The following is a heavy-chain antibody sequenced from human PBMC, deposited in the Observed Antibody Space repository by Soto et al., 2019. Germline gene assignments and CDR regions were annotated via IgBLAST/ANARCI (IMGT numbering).Heavy chain of an antibody. CDR2: IVPIYRTA. J-gene: IGHJ4*02. V-gene: IGHV1-69*13. D-gene: IGHD6-13*01. CDR3: ARDSGAKLSSS. Sequence: SVKVSCKATGGTFSSYRFNWVRQARGQGLEWLGGIVPIYRTADYAQKFQGRVTITADDSTRTVYLELSSLKSQDTALYYCARDSGAKLSSSWGQGTLVTVSS. CDR1: GGTFSSYR.